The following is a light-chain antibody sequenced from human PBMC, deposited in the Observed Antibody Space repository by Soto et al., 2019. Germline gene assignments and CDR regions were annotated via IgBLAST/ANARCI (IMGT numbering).Light chain of an antibody. CDR1: ITDVGGYDY. V-gene: IGLV2-8*01. Sequence: QSALTQPPSTSGSPGQSVTISCTGTITDVGGYDYVSWYQQHPGKVPKLMIYEVNKRPSGVPDRFSGSKSGNTASLTVSGLQPEDQADYYCTSYAGGNNVFGTGTMVTVL. CDR2: EVN. J-gene: IGLJ1*01. CDR3: TSYAGGNNV.